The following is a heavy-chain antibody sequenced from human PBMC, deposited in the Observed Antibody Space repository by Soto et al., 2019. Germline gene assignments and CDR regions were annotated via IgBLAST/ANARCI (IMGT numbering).Heavy chain of an antibody. J-gene: IGHJ6*02. CDR2: INPNSGGT. CDR1: GYTFTGYY. Sequence: ASVKVSCKASGYTFTGYYMHWVRQAPGQGLEWMGWINPNSGGTNYAQKFQGWVTMTRDTSISTAYMELSRLRSDDTAVYYCARDLVVAVNSSYYYYGMDVWGQGTTVNVSS. V-gene: IGHV1-2*04. CDR3: ARDLVVAVNSSYYYYGMDV. D-gene: IGHD2-15*01.